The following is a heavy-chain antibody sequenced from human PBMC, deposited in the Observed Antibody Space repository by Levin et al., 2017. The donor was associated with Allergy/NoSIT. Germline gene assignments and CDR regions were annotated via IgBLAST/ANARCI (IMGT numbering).Heavy chain of an antibody. Sequence: SCTVSGGSISSGGYYWSWIRQHPGKGLEWIGYIYYSGSTYYNPSLKSRVTISVDTSKNQFSLKLSSVTAADTAVYYCARVGTPYGDYGYYYYYYMDVWGKGTTVTVSS. CDR1: GGSISSGGYY. CDR2: IYYSGST. V-gene: IGHV4-31*03. D-gene: IGHD4-17*01. CDR3: ARVGTPYGDYGYYYYYYMDV. J-gene: IGHJ6*03.